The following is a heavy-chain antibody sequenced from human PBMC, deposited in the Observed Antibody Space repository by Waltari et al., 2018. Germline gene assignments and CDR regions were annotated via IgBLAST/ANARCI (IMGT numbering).Heavy chain of an antibody. CDR1: GYTLTELS. Sequence: QVQLVQSGAEVKKPGASVKVSCKVSGYTLTELSMHWVRKAPGKGLEWMGGCDPEDGETIYAQKFQGRVTMTEDTSTDTAYMELSSLRSEDTAVYYCAISGWELRLNAFDIWGQGTMVTVSS. J-gene: IGHJ3*02. D-gene: IGHD1-26*01. V-gene: IGHV1-24*01. CDR3: AISGWELRLNAFDI. CDR2: CDPEDGET.